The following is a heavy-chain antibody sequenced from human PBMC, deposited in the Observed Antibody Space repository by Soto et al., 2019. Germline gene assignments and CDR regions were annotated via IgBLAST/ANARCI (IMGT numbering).Heavy chain of an antibody. D-gene: IGHD6-13*01. J-gene: IGHJ4*02. Sequence: QVQLQESGPGLVKPSQTLSLTCTVSGGSISSGGYYWSWIRQHPGKGLEWIGYVYYSGSTYYNPSLTSRVTISVDTSQNQCSLKLGSVTAADTAVYYCAREGEGSSFDYWGQGTLVTVSS. CDR3: AREGEGSSFDY. CDR2: VYYSGST. V-gene: IGHV4-31*03. CDR1: GGSISSGGYY.